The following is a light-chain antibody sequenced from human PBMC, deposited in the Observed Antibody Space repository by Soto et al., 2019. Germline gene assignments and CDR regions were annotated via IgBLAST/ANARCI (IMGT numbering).Light chain of an antibody. Sequence: QSVLTQPAFVSGSPGQSITISCTGTSSDVGGYNYVSWYQQHPGKAPKLMIYDFNSRPSGVSNRFSGSKSGNTASLTISGLQAEDEADYYCSSYTSSGTRVFGAGTQLTV. V-gene: IGLV2-14*03. J-gene: IGLJ7*01. CDR1: SSDVGGYNY. CDR3: SSYTSSGTRV. CDR2: DFN.